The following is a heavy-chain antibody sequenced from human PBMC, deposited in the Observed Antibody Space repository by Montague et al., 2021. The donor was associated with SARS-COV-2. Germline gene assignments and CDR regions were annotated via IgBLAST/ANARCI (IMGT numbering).Heavy chain of an antibody. D-gene: IGHD3-10*01. V-gene: IGHV4-61*02. J-gene: IGHJ5*01. Sequence: TLSLTCTVSGGSINSITYYWSWIRQPAGKGLGWIGRIDSGGYNNYNPSLKSRVTMSMDTSKNQYFLNLTSLTAADTAVYYCARVSGKVTDSWGPGTLVTVSS. CDR1: GGSINSITYY. CDR3: ARVSGKVTDS. CDR2: IDSGGYN.